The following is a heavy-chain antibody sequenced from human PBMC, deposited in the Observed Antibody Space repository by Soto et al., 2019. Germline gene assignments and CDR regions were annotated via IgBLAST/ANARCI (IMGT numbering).Heavy chain of an antibody. CDR1: GYSFTSYL. CDR3: ARRMVRGVIIGPTSYGMDV. J-gene: IGHJ6*02. V-gene: IGHV5-51*01. CDR2: IYPGDSDT. Sequence: PGESLKISCKGAGYSFTSYLIGWVRQMPGKGLEWMGIIYPGDSDTRYSPSFQGQVTISADKSISTAYLQWSSLKASDTAMYYCARRMVRGVIIGPTSYGMDVWGQGTTVTVSS. D-gene: IGHD3-10*01.